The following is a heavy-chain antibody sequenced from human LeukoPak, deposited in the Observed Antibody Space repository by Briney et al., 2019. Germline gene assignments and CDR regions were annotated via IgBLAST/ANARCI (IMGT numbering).Heavy chain of an antibody. D-gene: IGHD4-17*01. J-gene: IGHJ3*02. CDR3: ARFAGSHDYVDAFDI. CDR1: GFTFSSYS. CDR2: ISSSSSYI. Sequence: GGSLRLSCAASGFTFSSYSMNWVRQAPGKGLEWVSSISSSSSYIYYADSVKGRFTISRDNAKNSLYLQMNSLRAEDTAMYYCARFAGSHDYVDAFDIWGQGTMVTVSS. V-gene: IGHV3-21*01.